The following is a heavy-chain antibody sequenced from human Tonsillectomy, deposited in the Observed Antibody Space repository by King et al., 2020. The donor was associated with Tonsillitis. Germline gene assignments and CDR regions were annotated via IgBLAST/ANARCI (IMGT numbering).Heavy chain of an antibody. CDR3: ARDTGGWRAFDF. D-gene: IGHD6-19*01. J-gene: IGHJ4*02. V-gene: IGHV1-2*06. CDR1: GYTFTGYS. Sequence: VQLVESGADVKKPGASVKVSCRASGYTFTGYSIHWVRQAPGPGLQWMGRIRPDDGGTDYALNFEDRVTMTRDTSITTAYMELTSLRSDDTAVYFCARDTGGWRAFDFWGQGTLVTVSS. CDR2: IRPDDGGT.